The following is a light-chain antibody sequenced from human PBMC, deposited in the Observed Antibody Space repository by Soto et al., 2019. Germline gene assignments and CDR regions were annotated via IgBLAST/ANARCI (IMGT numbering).Light chain of an antibody. CDR2: AAS. J-gene: IGKJ4*01. CDR3: QQYYSYPLT. V-gene: IGKV1-8*01. Sequence: AIRITQSPSSFSASTGDRVTITCRASQGISSYLAWYQQKPGKAPKLLIYAASTLQSGVPSRFSGSGSRTDFTLTISCLQSEDFATYYCQQYYSYPLTFGGGTKVDIK. CDR1: QGISSY.